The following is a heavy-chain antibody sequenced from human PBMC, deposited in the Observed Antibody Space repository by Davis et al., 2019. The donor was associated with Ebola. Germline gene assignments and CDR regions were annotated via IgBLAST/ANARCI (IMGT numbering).Heavy chain of an antibody. CDR3: ARPLILYNYDNDAFEI. J-gene: IGHJ3*02. Sequence: GESLKISCAASGITVSSNYMSWVRQAPGKGLEWVSVFYRGGGTYYADSVKGRFNISRDKSKNTLHLQMNSLRVEDTAMYYCARPLILYNYDNDAFEIWGQGTMVTVSS. CDR2: FYRGGGT. V-gene: IGHV3-66*04. CDR1: GITVSSNY. D-gene: IGHD3-22*01.